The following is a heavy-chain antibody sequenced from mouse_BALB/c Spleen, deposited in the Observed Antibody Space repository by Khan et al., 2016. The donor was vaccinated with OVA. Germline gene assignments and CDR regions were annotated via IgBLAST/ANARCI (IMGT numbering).Heavy chain of an antibody. CDR2: IDPYNGGT. Sequence: VQLQQSGPELVKPGASVKVSCKASGYSFTDYNMFWVKQSHGKSLEWIGYIDPYNGGTSYNQKFKGKATLTVDKSSSTAFMHPSSLTSEDSAVFYYSRTNYYGSSYYFDYWGQGTTLTGSS. D-gene: IGHD1-1*01. CDR1: GYSFTDYN. CDR3: SRTNYYGSSYYFDY. V-gene: IGHV1S135*01. J-gene: IGHJ2*01.